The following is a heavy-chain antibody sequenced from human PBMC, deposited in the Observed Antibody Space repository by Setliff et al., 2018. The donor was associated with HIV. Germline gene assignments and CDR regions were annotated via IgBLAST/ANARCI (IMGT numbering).Heavy chain of an antibody. CDR3: TGDITEGFFLKRASEY. CDR1: GGSISSHY. Sequence: TLSLTCSVSGGSISSHYWTWIRQSPAKGLEWIGYIYYTGATNYNPSLKSRLTISLDTSKSQFSLQLSSVTAADTAVYYCTGDITEGFFLKRASEYWGQGSLVTVSS. D-gene: IGHD1-20*01. CDR2: IYYTGAT. V-gene: IGHV4-59*11. J-gene: IGHJ4*02.